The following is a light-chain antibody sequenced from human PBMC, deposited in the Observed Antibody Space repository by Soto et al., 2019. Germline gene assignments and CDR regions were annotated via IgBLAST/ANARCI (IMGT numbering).Light chain of an antibody. V-gene: IGKV1-12*01. J-gene: IGKJ4*01. Sequence: DIQMTQSPSSVSASVGDRVTITCRASQGVSGWLAWYQHRPGKAPELMIYAVSNLQSGVPSRFSGSGSGTDFSRTISSLQPEDFETYYCQQANGFPVTFGGGTRVEMK. CDR3: QQANGFPVT. CDR1: QGVSGW. CDR2: AVS.